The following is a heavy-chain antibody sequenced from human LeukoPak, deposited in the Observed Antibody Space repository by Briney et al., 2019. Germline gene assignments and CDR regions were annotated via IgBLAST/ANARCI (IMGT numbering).Heavy chain of an antibody. CDR1: GGSFSGYY. V-gene: IGHV4-34*01. J-gene: IGHJ4*02. D-gene: IGHD6-19*01. CDR2: INHSGST. CDR3: AREEEDSSGWFPFAY. Sequence: SETLSLTCAVYGGSFSGYYWSWIRQPPGKGLEWIGEINHSGSTNYNPSLKSRVTISVDTSKNQFSLKLSSVTAADTAVYYCAREEEDSSGWFPFAYWGQGTLVTVSS.